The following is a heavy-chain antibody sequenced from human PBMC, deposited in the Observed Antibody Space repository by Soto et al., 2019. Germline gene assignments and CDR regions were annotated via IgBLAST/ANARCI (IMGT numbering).Heavy chain of an antibody. CDR1: GGSIGSYY. J-gene: IGHJ4*02. Sequence: SETLSLTCTVSGGSIGSYYWSWVGQPPGKGLEWIGYIYYSGSTNYNPSLKSRVTISVDTSKNQFSLKLSSVTAADTAVYYCARSVSVRDTIWFGELFYPSTEPFDWWGQRTLVTVSS. CDR2: IYYSGST. D-gene: IGHD3-10*01. V-gene: IGHV4-59*08. CDR3: ARSVSVRDTIWFGELFYPSTEPFDW.